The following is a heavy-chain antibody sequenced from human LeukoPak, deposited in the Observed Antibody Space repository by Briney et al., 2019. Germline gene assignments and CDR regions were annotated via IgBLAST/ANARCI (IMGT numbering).Heavy chain of an antibody. D-gene: IGHD6-19*01. CDR3: ARDLAVAGTAFDY. CDR1: GGTFSSYA. Sequence: ASVKVSCKASGGTFSSYAISWVRQAPGQGLEWMGWISAYNGNTNYAQKLQGRVTMTTDTSTSTAYMELRSLRSDDTAVCYCARDLAVAGTAFDYWGQGTLVTVSS. V-gene: IGHV1-18*01. CDR2: ISAYNGNT. J-gene: IGHJ4*02.